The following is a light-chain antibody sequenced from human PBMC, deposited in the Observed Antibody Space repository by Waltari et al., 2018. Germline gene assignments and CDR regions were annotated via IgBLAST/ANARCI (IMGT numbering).Light chain of an antibody. V-gene: IGLV2-14*03. CDR3: SSYTGSNTYV. CDR2: YVS. J-gene: IGLJ1*01. Sequence: QSALTQPASVSGSPGQSITISCTGTSSDVGTYNYVSWYQQHPGKAPKLMIFYVSNRPSGVSNRFSASKSGNTASLTISGLQAEDEADYYCSSYTGSNTYVFGSGTKVTVL. CDR1: SSDVGTYNY.